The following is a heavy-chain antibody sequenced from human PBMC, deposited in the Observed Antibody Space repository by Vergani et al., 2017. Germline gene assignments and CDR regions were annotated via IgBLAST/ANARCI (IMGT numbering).Heavy chain of an antibody. D-gene: IGHD4-17*01. CDR1: GFTVSSNY. J-gene: IGHJ4*02. Sequence: EVQLVESGGGLVQPGGSLRLSCAASGFTVSSNYMSWVRQAPGKGLEWVSVIYSGGSTYYADSVKGRFTISRDNSKNTLYLQMNSLRAEDTAVYYCAREGDYGDYVFDYWGQGILVTVSS. CDR2: IYSGGST. V-gene: IGHV3-66*02. CDR3: AREGDYGDYVFDY.